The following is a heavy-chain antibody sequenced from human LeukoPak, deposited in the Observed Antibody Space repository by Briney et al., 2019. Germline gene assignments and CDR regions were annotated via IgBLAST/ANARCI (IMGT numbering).Heavy chain of an antibody. D-gene: IGHD6-13*01. CDR2: ISGSGDST. CDR3: AKDLRVSSSSFDY. CDR1: GFTFSSYA. Sequence: PGGSLRLSCAASGFTFSSYAIHWVRQAPGKGLEWVSVISGSGDSTYYADSVKGRFTISRDNSKNTLYLQMNSLRAEDTAVYYCAKDLRVSSSSFDYWGQGTLVTVSS. J-gene: IGHJ4*02. V-gene: IGHV3-23*01.